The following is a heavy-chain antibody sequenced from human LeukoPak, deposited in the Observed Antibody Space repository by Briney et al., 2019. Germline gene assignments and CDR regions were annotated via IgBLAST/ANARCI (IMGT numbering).Heavy chain of an antibody. J-gene: IGHJ3*02. D-gene: IGHD2-21*01. CDR1: AFIFSGHW. CDR2: INSDGIIT. V-gene: IGHV3-74*01. Sequence: GGSLRLSCEGSAFIFSGHWMNWVRQAPGKGLVWVSRINSDGIITNYADSVQGRFTISRDNAKNTLYLQMNGLRAEDTAAYYCAREGGGAFLDAFDIWGQGTKVTVSS. CDR3: AREGGGAFLDAFDI.